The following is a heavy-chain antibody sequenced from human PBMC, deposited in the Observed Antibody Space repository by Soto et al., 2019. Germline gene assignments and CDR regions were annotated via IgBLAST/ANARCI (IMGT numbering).Heavy chain of an antibody. J-gene: IGHJ4*02. CDR2: ITGSGATT. Sequence: EVQLLESGGGLVQPGGSLRLSCAASGFTFDTHAMTWVRQAPGKGLEWVSTITGSGATTWYADSVKGRFTVSRDNSKDTVYLQMDSLRGEDTAIYYCAKPDGLRYCDYWGQGTLATVSS. CDR1: GFTFDTHA. V-gene: IGHV3-23*01. CDR3: AKPDGLRYCDY. D-gene: IGHD3-9*01.